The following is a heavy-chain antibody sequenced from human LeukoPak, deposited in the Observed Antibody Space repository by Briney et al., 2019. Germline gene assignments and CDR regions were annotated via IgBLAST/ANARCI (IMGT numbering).Heavy chain of an antibody. CDR3: ARDSHSVDTATPRGFDP. Sequence: SETLSLTCTVAGDSISSYFWSWIRQPPGKGLEWIGYFHDSGSANYNPSLKSRITMSVDTSKNQCSLKLRSVTAADTAVYYCARDSHSVDTATPRGFDPWGQGTLVTVSS. D-gene: IGHD2-15*01. J-gene: IGHJ5*02. CDR1: GDSISSYF. V-gene: IGHV4-59*01. CDR2: FHDSGSA.